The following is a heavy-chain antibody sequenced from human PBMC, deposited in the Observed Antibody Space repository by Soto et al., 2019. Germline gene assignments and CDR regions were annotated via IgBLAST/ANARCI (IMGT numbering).Heavy chain of an antibody. CDR2: TYYNGDT. V-gene: IGHV4-61*08. CDR1: ADSFRGAEYY. J-gene: IGHJ4*02. D-gene: IGHD6-19*01. CDR3: ARGPAYIDGWRTFDL. Sequence: ETLSLTCTVSADSFRGAEYYWSWIRQPLGKGPEWIGYTYYNGDTKYNPALRSRVTMSEDTSKNQFSLRLSSVTAADTAVYFCARGPAYIDGWRTFDLWGRGILVTVSS.